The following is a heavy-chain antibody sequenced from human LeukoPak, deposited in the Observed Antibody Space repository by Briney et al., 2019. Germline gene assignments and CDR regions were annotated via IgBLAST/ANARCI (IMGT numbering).Heavy chain of an antibody. Sequence: GGSLRLSCEVSGFSLTTYGMLWVRQAPGKGLEWVAFIRSNGINTYYGDSVKGRFTISRDISKSTLYLQMNSPTTDDTALYFCAKDRPLKGGFDPWGQGSLVIVSS. CDR2: IRSNGINT. J-gene: IGHJ5*02. D-gene: IGHD3-16*01. CDR3: AKDRPLKGGFDP. CDR1: GFSLTTYG. V-gene: IGHV3-30*02.